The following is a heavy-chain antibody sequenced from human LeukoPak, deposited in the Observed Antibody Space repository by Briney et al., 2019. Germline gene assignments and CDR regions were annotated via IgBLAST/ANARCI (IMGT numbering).Heavy chain of an antibody. V-gene: IGHV3-23*01. D-gene: IGHD3-10*01. CDR2: MSGSAGST. CDR1: GFTISSYA. J-gene: IGHJ4*02. CDR3: AKEVRVTIPSGFDY. Sequence: QPGGSLRLSCAVSGFTISSYAMSWVRQAPGKGLEWVSAMSGSAGSTYYADSVKGRITISRDNSKNMLYLEMNSLRAEDTAVYYCAKEVRVTIPSGFDYWGQGTLVTVSS.